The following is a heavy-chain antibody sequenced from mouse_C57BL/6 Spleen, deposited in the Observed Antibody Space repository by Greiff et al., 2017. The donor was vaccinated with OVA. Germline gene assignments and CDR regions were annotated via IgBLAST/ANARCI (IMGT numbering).Heavy chain of an antibody. CDR1: GFTFSDYG. J-gene: IGHJ1*03. CDR3: ANPDYYGSSYGYFDV. V-gene: IGHV5-17*01. D-gene: IGHD1-1*01. CDR2: ISSGSSTI. Sequence: EVQVVESGGGLVKPGGSLKLSCAASGFTFSDYGMHWVRQAPEKGLEWVAYISSGSSTIYYADTVKGRFTISRDNAKNTLFLQMTSLRSEDTAMYYCANPDYYGSSYGYFDVWGTGTTVTVSS.